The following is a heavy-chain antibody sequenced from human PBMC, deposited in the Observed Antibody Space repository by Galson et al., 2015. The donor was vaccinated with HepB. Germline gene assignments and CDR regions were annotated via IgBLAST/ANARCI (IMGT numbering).Heavy chain of an antibody. CDR1: GFTFNNYA. J-gene: IGHJ4*02. V-gene: IGHV3-23*01. CDR2: LSGTGGST. CDR3: AKDGVAFGVDDYYFDY. Sequence: SLRLSCAASGFTFNNYAMSWVRQAPGKGLEWVSGLSGTGGSTFYADAVKGRFTISRDNSKSMLYLQLNSLRAEDTAVYCCAKDGVAFGVDDYYFDYWGQGTRVAVSS. D-gene: IGHD3-3*01.